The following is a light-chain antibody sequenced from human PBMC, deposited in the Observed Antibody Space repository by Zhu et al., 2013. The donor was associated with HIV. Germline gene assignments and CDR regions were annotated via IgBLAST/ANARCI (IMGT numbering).Light chain of an antibody. V-gene: IGKV4-1*01. J-gene: IGKJ2*01. CDR3: QQYYSTPYT. Sequence: DIVMTQSPDSLAVSLGETATINCKSSQSVLYSSDNRNYLAWYQQKPGQPPKLLIYWASIRESGVPDRFSGSGSGADFTLAISSLQAEDVAVYYCQQYYSTPYTFGQGTKLEIK. CDR2: WAS. CDR1: QSVLYSSDNRNY.